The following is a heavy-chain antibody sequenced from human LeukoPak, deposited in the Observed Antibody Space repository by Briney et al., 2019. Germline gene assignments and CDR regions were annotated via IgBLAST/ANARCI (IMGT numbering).Heavy chain of an antibody. CDR2: INPNSGGT. J-gene: IGHJ1*01. CDR1: GYTFTGYY. CDR3: ARGDSLWFGDGVGFQH. V-gene: IGHV1-2*02. D-gene: IGHD3-10*01. Sequence: ASVEVSCKASGYTFTGYYMHWVRQAPGQGLEWMGWINPNSGGTNYAQKFQGRVTMTRDTSISTAYMELSRLRSDDTAVYYCARGDSLWFGDGVGFQHWGQGTLVTVSS.